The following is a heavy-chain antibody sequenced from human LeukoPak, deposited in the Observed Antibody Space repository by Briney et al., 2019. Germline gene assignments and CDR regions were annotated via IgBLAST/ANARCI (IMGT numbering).Heavy chain of an antibody. CDR2: INGYGSIT. CDR3: ARDEPTVTTGPPVGS. Sequence: GGSLRLSCAASGFTFETYWMHWVRQAPGKGLEWVSCINGYGSITNYADSVKGRFTISRDNAKNTLYLQMNSLRVEDTAVYYCARDEPTVTTGPPVGSWGQGTLVTVSS. CDR1: GFTFETYW. V-gene: IGHV3-74*01. D-gene: IGHD4-17*01. J-gene: IGHJ4*02.